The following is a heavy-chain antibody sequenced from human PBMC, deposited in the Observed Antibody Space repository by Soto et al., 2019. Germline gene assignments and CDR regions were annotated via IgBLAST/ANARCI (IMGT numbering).Heavy chain of an antibody. CDR1: GGTFSSYA. D-gene: IGHD3-22*01. Sequence: QVQLVQSGAEVKKPGSSVKVSCKASGGTFSSYAISWVRQAPGQGLEWMGGIIPIFGTANYAQKFQGRVTITADESTNTAYMELSSLRSEDTAVYYCARDGRYYYDSSGYYHFDYWGQGTLVTVSS. CDR3: ARDGRYYYDSSGYYHFDY. V-gene: IGHV1-69*01. CDR2: IIPIFGTA. J-gene: IGHJ4*02.